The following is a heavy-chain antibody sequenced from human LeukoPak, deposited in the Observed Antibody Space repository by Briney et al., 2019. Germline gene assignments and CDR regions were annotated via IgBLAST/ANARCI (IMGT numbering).Heavy chain of an antibody. V-gene: IGHV4-34*01. D-gene: IGHD3-10*01. CDR1: GGSFSGYY. CDR3: ARDPPGSFSDY. Sequence: PSETLSLTCAVYGGSFSGYYWSWIRQPPGKGLEWIGEINHGGSTNYNPSLKSRVTISVDTSKNQFSLKLSSVTAADTAVYYCARDPPGSFSDYWGQGTLVTVSS. J-gene: IGHJ4*02. CDR2: INHGGST.